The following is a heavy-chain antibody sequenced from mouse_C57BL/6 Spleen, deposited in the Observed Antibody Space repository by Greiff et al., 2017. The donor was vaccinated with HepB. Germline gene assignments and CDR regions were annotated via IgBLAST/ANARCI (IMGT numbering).Heavy chain of an antibody. V-gene: IGHV1-59*01. CDR3: ARRGSYYGNYFDY. D-gene: IGHD2-10*01. J-gene: IGHJ2*01. Sequence: LQPPGAALVLPGSSVPFSFTASVFSFPSYCLPFVSHIPGQDLEWIGLLDPSDIYTNYNQKFKGKATLTVDTSSSTAYMQLSSLTSEDSAVYYCARRGSYYGNYFDYWGQGTTLTVSS. CDR2: LDPSDIYT. CDR1: VFSFPSYC.